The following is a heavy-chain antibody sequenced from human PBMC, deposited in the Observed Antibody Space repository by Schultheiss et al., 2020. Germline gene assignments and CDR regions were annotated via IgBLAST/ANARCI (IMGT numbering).Heavy chain of an antibody. CDR2: INHSGST. J-gene: IGHJ6*02. CDR3: ASTSCYSCGMDV. D-gene: IGHD2-2*01. CDR1: GGSFSGYY. V-gene: IGHV4-34*01. Sequence: SETLSLTCAVYGGSFSGYYWSWIRQPPGKGLEWIGEINHSGSTYYNPSLKSRVTISLDTSKNQFSLKLSSVTVADMALYYCASTSCYSCGMDVWGQGTTVTVSS.